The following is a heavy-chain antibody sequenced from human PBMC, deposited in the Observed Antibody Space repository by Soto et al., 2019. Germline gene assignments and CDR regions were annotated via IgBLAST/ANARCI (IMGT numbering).Heavy chain of an antibody. D-gene: IGHD3-9*01. CDR2: ISGSGGST. J-gene: IGHJ4*02. CDR3: AKYRRYYDILTGYSPSGYFDY. Sequence: GGSLRLSCAASGFTFSSYAMSWVRQAPGKGLEWVSAISGSGGSTYYADSVKGRFTISRDNSKNTLYLQMNSLRAEDTAVYYCAKYRRYYDILTGYSPSGYFDYWGQGTLVTVSS. CDR1: GFTFSSYA. V-gene: IGHV3-23*01.